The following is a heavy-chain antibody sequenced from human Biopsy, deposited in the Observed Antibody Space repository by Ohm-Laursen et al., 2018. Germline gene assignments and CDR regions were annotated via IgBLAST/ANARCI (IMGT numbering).Heavy chain of an antibody. CDR2: IYSSGST. CDR1: GGSISNYY. Sequence: SDTLSLTCTVSGGSISNYYWSWIRQPAGKGLEWIGRIYSSGSTNYNPSLKSRVTMSVDTSKNQFSLILSSMTAADTAVYYCAGRPWPNAFDIWGQGTMVTVSS. J-gene: IGHJ3*02. CDR3: AGRPWPNAFDI. D-gene: IGHD5-12*01. V-gene: IGHV4-4*07.